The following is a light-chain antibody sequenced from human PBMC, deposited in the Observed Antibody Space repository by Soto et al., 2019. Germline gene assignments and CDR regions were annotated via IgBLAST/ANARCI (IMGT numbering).Light chain of an antibody. CDR3: QQYNNWPT. CDR2: GAS. V-gene: IGKV3-15*01. CDR1: QSVSSSY. J-gene: IGKJ4*01. Sequence: EIVLTQSPGTLSLSPGERATLSCRASQSVSSSYLAWYQQKPGQAPRLLIYGASTRATSIPVRFSGSGSGTEFTLTITSLQSEDSAVYYCQQYNNWPTFGGGTKVDIK.